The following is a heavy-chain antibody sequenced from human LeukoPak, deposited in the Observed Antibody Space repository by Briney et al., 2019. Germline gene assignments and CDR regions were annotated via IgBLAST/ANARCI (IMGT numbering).Heavy chain of an antibody. Sequence: GGSLRLSCAASGFTVSSNYMSWVRQAPEKGLEWVSVIYSGGSTYYADSVKGRFTISRDNSKNTLYLQMNSLRAEDTAVYYCARGGRGVPLDYWGQGTLVTVSS. CDR3: ARGGRGVPLDY. V-gene: IGHV3-53*01. CDR1: GFTVSSNY. CDR2: IYSGGST. D-gene: IGHD3-10*01. J-gene: IGHJ4*02.